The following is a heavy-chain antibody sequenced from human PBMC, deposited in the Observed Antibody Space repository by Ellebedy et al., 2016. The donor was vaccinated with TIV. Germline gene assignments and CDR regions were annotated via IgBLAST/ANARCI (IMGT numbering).Heavy chain of an antibody. J-gene: IGHJ4*02. Sequence: GESLKISCAASGFTFSSYAMHWVRQAPGKGLEWVAVISYDGSNKYYADSVKGRFTISRDNSKNTLYLQMNSLRAEDTAVYYCARSGRWDYFDYWGQGTLVTVSS. CDR2: ISYDGSNK. D-gene: IGHD2-15*01. CDR3: ARSGRWDYFDY. CDR1: GFTFSSYA. V-gene: IGHV3-30-3*01.